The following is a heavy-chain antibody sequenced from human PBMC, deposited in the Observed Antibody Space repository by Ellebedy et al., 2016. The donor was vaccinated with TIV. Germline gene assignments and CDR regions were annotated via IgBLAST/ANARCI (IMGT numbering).Heavy chain of an antibody. CDR1: GFTFSSYW. CDR3: AKDTYCGGDCYPDVFDY. V-gene: IGHV3-74*01. D-gene: IGHD2-21*01. Sequence: GESLKISXAASGFTFSSYWMHWVRQAPGKGLVWVSRINSDGSSTSYADSVKGRFTISRDNSKNTLYLQMNSLRAEDTAVYYCAKDTYCGGDCYPDVFDYWGQGTLVTVSS. CDR2: INSDGSST. J-gene: IGHJ4*02.